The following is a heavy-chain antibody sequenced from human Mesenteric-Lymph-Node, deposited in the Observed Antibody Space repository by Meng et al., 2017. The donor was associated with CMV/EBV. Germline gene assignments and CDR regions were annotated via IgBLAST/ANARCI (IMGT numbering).Heavy chain of an antibody. V-gene: IGHV3-23*01. D-gene: IGHD5-18*01. J-gene: IGHJ4*02. Sequence: AASGFTFSSYAMSWVRQAPGMRLEWVSSISGNGRSTTYADSVKGRFTVSRDNSRNTVYLQMNSLRAEDTAVYYCAKGATWIPRLDYWGQGTLVTVSS. CDR1: GFTFSSYA. CDR3: AKGATWIPRLDY. CDR2: ISGNGRST.